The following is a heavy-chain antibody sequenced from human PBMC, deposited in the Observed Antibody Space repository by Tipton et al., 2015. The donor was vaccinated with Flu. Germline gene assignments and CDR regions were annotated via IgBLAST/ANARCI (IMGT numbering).Heavy chain of an antibody. V-gene: IGHV4-39*07. CDR3: ARDTFRYCSGASCLSDYYYYGMDV. Sequence: TLSLTCTVSGDSISTTIYYWGWVRQPPGKGLEWLGSIYYSGTTYYNPSLKSRVTISVDSSKNEFSLTLASLTAADTAWYYCARDTFRYCSGASCLSDYYYYGMDVGGQGTTVTVSS. D-gene: IGHD2-15*01. CDR1: GDSISTTIYY. J-gene: IGHJ6*02. CDR2: IYYSGTT.